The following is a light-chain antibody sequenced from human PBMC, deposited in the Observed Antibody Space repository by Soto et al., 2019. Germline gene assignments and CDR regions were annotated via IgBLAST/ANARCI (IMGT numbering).Light chain of an antibody. CDR3: QQYNNWPIT. CDR1: QSVSSN. V-gene: IGKV3-15*01. CDR2: GAS. Sequence: MTQSPATLSASVGDRVTITCRASQSVSSNLAWYQQKPGQAPRLLIYGASTRATGIPARFSGSGSGTEFTLTISSLQSEDFAVYYCQQYNNWPITFGQGTRLEIK. J-gene: IGKJ5*01.